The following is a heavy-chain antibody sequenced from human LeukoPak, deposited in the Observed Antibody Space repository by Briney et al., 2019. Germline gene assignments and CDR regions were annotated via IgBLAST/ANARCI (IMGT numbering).Heavy chain of an antibody. Sequence: ASVKVSCKASGYIFTGYYMHWVRQAPGQGLEWMGWMNPNSGNTVFAQNFQGRVTMTSNTSTTTAYMELSSLRPGDTAVYYCARTVENMVRGIVVNYYYYYYMDVWGEGTSVTISS. J-gene: IGHJ6*03. CDR3: ARTVENMVRGIVVNYYYYYYMDV. D-gene: IGHD3-10*01. CDR1: GYIFTGYY. V-gene: IGHV1-8*02. CDR2: MNPNSGNT.